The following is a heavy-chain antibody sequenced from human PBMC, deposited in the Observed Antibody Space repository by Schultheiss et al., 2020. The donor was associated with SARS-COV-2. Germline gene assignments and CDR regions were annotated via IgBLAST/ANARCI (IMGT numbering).Heavy chain of an antibody. CDR1: GFPFSSYA. D-gene: IGHD6-13*01. Sequence: SLKISCAASGFPFSSYAMHWVRLAPGKGLEWVALISHYGSNTYYADSVKGRFTISRDNSKNTLYLQMNSLRAEDTAVYYCAKDLHSKGQGIAAAGTFDYWGQGTLVTVSS. CDR3: AKDLHSKGQGIAAAGTFDY. V-gene: IGHV3-30*18. CDR2: ISHYGSNT. J-gene: IGHJ4*02.